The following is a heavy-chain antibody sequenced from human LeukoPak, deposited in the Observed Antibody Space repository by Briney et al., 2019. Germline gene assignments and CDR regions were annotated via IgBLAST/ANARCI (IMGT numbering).Heavy chain of an antibody. CDR2: IYYTGST. Sequence: SETLSLTCTVSGGSISSSSYYWGWIRQPPGKGLEWIGTIYYTGSTYYNPSLKSRLTISVDTSESQFSLKLNSVTAADTAVYYCARRATAKYYFDYWGQGTLVTVSS. CDR3: ARRATAKYYFDY. D-gene: IGHD5-18*01. V-gene: IGHV4-39*01. J-gene: IGHJ4*02. CDR1: GGSISSSSYY.